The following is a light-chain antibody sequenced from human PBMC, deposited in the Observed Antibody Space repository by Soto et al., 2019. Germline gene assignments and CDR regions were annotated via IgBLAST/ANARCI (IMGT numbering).Light chain of an antibody. CDR2: AAS. CDR1: QGISSY. Sequence: DIQLTQSPSFLSASVGDGVTITCRASQGISSYLAWYQQKPGKAPKLLIYAASTLQSGVPSRFSGSGSGTEFTLTISSLQPEDFATYYCQQLNSYPWTFGQGTKVGIK. CDR3: QQLNSYPWT. J-gene: IGKJ1*01. V-gene: IGKV1-9*01.